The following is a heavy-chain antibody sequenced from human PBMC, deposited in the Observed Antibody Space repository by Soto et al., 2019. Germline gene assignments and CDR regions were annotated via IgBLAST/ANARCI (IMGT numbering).Heavy chain of an antibody. CDR2: ISSSSSTI. CDR1: GFTVSVDS. Sequence: GGSLRLSCAASGFTVSVDSMIWVRQAPGKGLEWVSYISSSSSTIYYADSVKGRFTISRDNAKNSLYLQMNSLRAEDTAVYYCARDLGSSWYPEYFQHWGQGTLVTVSS. J-gene: IGHJ1*01. V-gene: IGHV3-48*01. CDR3: ARDLGSSWYPEYFQH. D-gene: IGHD6-13*01.